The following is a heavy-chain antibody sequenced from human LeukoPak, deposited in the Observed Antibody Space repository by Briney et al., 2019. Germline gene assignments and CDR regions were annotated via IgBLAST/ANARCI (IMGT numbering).Heavy chain of an antibody. CDR3: ARLNYYDSSGYYTDYFDY. V-gene: IGHV4-34*01. D-gene: IGHD3-22*01. Sequence: SETLSLTCAVSGGSFSGYYWSWIRQPPGKGLEWIGEIKHSGSTNYNPSLKSRVTISVDTSKNQFSLKLSSVTAADTAVYYCARLNYYDSSGYYTDYFDYWGQGTLVTVSS. CDR1: GGSFSGYY. CDR2: IKHSGST. J-gene: IGHJ4*02.